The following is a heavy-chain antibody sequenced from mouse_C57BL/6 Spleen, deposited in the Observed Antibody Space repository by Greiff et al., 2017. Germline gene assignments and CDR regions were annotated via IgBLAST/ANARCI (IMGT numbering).Heavy chain of an antibody. J-gene: IGHJ2*01. CDR3: ARGDTTVVAQFDY. CDR2: ISDGGSYT. D-gene: IGHD1-1*01. Sequence: DVQLVESGGGLVKPGGSLKLSCAASGFTFSSYAMSWVRQTPEKRLEWVATISDGGSYTYYPDNVKGRFTISRDNAKNNLYLQMSHLKSEDTAMYYCARGDTTVVAQFDYWGQGTTLTVSS. V-gene: IGHV5-4*01. CDR1: GFTFSSYA.